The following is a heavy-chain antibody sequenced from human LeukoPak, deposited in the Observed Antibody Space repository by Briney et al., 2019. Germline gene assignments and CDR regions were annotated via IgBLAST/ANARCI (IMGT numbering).Heavy chain of an antibody. J-gene: IGHJ4*02. Sequence: PGGSLRLSCAASGFTFSSYWMHWVRQAPGKGLVWVSRINSDGSSTSYADSVKGRFTISRDNAKNTLYLQMNSLRVEDTAVYYCTRDQPGYSEACDWGQGTLVTVSS. CDR1: GFTFSSYW. V-gene: IGHV3-74*01. CDR3: TRDQPGYSEACD. CDR2: INSDGSST. D-gene: IGHD2-15*01.